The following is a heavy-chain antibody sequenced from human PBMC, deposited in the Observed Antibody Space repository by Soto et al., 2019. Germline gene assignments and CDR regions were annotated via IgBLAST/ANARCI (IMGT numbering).Heavy chain of an antibody. CDR1: GYTFTSYA. CDR2: INAGNGNT. J-gene: IGHJ6*02. D-gene: IGHD3-22*01. CDR3: AGVKTYYYDSSGYSPYYYGMDV. V-gene: IGHV1-3*01. Sequence: QVQLVQSGAEVKKPGASVKVSCKASGYTFTSYAMHWVRQAPGQRLEWMGWINAGNGNTKYSQKFQGRVTITRDTSASTAYMELSSLRSEDTAVYYCAGVKTYYYDSSGYSPYYYGMDVWGQGTTVTVSS.